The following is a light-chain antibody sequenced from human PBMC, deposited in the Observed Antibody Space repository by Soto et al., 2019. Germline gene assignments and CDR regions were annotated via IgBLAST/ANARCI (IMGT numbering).Light chain of an antibody. CDR3: SAYTVSRTYV. CDR1: SIDVGAYNF. J-gene: IGLJ1*01. CDR2: NVY. Sequence: QSALTQPASVSGSPGQSITISCTGTSIDVGAYNFVSWQQQHPGKAPKLMIYNVYDRPSGISYRFSGSKSGNTASLTISGLQGEDEADYYCSAYTVSRTYVFGTGTKLTVL. V-gene: IGLV2-14*03.